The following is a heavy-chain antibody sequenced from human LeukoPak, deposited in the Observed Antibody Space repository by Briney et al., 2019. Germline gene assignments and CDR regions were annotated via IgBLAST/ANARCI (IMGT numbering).Heavy chain of an antibody. D-gene: IGHD3-3*01. V-gene: IGHV1-18*01. CDR2: INTYNGKT. CDR3: ASRSGSTPYYFDY. CDR1: GYTFTSQG. Sequence: ASVKVSCKASGYTFTSQGISWVRQAPGQGLEWMGWINTYNGKTNYAQKFQGRVTMTADTSTSTAYLELRSLRSDDTAVYYFASRSGSTPYYFDYWGQGTLVTVSS. J-gene: IGHJ4*02.